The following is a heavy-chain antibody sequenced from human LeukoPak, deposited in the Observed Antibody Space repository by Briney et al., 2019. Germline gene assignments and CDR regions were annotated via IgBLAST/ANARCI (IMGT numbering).Heavy chain of an antibody. D-gene: IGHD2-21*02. CDR2: IYYSGST. Sequence: PSETLSLTCTVSGGPISSYYWSWIWQPPGKGLEWIGYIYYSGSTNYNPSLKSRVTISVDTSKNQFSLKLSSVTAADTAVYYCARMGAAYCGGDCELPIWGQGTMVTVSS. CDR3: ARMGAAYCGGDCELPI. V-gene: IGHV4-59*01. J-gene: IGHJ3*02. CDR1: GGPISSYY.